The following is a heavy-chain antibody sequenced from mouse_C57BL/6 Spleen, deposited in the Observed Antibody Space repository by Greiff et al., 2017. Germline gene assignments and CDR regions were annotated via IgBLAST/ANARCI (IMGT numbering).Heavy chain of an antibody. Sequence: QVHVKQSGPGLVQPSQSLSITCTVSGFSLTSYGVHWVRQSPGKGLEWLGVIWSGGSTDYNAAFISRLSISKDNSKSQVFFKMNSLQADDTAIYYCARGPPYYYGSSYGYFDVWGTGTTVTVSS. CDR1: GFSLTSYG. CDR2: IWSGGST. V-gene: IGHV2-2*01. CDR3: ARGPPYYYGSSYGYFDV. J-gene: IGHJ1*03. D-gene: IGHD1-1*01.